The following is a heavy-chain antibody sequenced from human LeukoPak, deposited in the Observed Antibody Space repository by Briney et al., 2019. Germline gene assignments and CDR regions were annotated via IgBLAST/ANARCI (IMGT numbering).Heavy chain of an antibody. CDR3: ARVAAPDAFDI. D-gene: IGHD6-19*01. CDR2: IYYSGST. V-gene: IGHV4-59*01. CDR1: GGSISSYY. Sequence: SETLSLTCTVSGGSISSYYWSWIRQPPGQGLEWIGYIYYSGSTNYNPSLKSRVTISVDTSKSQFSLKLSSVTAADTAVYYCARVAAPDAFDIWGQGTMVTVSS. J-gene: IGHJ3*02.